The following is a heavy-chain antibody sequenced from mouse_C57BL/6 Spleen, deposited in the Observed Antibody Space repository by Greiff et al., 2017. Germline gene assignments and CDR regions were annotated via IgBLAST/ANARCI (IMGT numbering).Heavy chain of an antibody. CDR2: INPSTGGT. CDR3: AKVDGYYAWYFDV. J-gene: IGHJ1*03. Sequence: VHVKQSGPELVKPGASVKISCKASGYSFTGYYMNWVKQSPEKSLEWIGEINPSTGGTTYNQKFKAKATLTVDKSSSTAYMQLKSLTSEDSAVYYCAKVDGYYAWYFDVWGTGTTVTVSS. V-gene: IGHV1-42*01. D-gene: IGHD2-3*01. CDR1: GYSFTGYY.